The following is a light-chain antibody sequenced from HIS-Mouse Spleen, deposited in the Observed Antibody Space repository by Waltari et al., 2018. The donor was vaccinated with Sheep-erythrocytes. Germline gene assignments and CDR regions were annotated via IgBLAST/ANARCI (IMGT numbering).Light chain of an antibody. Sequence: QSALTQPASVSGSPGQSITISCTGTIIDVGSYTLVSWDQQHPGKAPKLMIYEGSKRPSGVSNRFSGSKSGNTASLTISGLQAEDEADYYCCSYAGSSTPWVFGGGTKLTVL. J-gene: IGLJ3*02. CDR3: CSYAGSSTPWV. V-gene: IGLV2-23*01. CDR1: IIDVGSYTL. CDR2: EGS.